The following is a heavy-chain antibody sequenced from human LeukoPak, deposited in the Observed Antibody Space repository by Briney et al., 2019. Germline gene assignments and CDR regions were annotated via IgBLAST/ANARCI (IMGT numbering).Heavy chain of an antibody. J-gene: IGHJ4*02. CDR3: ARARRYSSSWFRYYFDY. Sequence: SETLSLTCAVYGGSFSSYYWSWIRQPPGKGLEWIGEINHSGSTNYNPSLKSRVTISVDTSKNQFSLKLSSVTAADTAVYYCARARRYSSSWFRYYFDYWGQGTLVTVSS. CDR2: INHSGST. D-gene: IGHD6-13*01. CDR1: GGSFSSYY. V-gene: IGHV4-34*01.